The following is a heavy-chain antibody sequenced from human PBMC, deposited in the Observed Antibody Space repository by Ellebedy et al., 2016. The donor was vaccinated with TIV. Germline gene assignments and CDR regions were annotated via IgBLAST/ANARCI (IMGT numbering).Heavy chain of an antibody. Sequence: SETLSLTCSVSRGSISSSSHYRGWIRQPPGKGLEWTGYIYNAGGTNYIPSLRSRATISADTSKNQFSLRFRSVTAADTALYFCAREDVRLITVDQFYYYMDVWGKGTTVTVSS. CDR2: IYNAGGT. D-gene: IGHD6-25*01. CDR1: RGSISSSSHY. J-gene: IGHJ6*03. V-gene: IGHV4-61*01. CDR3: AREDVRLITVDQFYYYMDV.